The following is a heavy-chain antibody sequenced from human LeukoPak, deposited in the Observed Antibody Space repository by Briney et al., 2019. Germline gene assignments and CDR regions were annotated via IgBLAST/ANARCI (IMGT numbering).Heavy chain of an antibody. V-gene: IGHV3-23*01. CDR3: AKDLLQTFFFDSSGYYSDAFGM. CDR1: EFTFSNFA. CDR2: ISGSGNNT. J-gene: IGHJ3*02. Sequence: PGGSLRLSCAASEFTFSNFAMSWVRQALGKGLEWVSTISGSGNNTYYTDSVKGRFTISRDNSKNTLSLHMNTLRAEDTAVYYCAKDLLQTFFFDSSGYYSDAFGMWGQGTMVTASP. D-gene: IGHD3-22*01.